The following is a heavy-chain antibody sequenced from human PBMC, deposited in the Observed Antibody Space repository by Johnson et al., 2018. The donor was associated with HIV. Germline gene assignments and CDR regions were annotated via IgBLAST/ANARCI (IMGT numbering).Heavy chain of an antibody. J-gene: IGHJ3*01. D-gene: IGHD1-26*01. CDR1: GFTFSSYA. CDR3: ASGGPLSGSDECCFDV. V-gene: IGHV3-30*14. CDR2: ISYDGSNK. Sequence: QLVESGGGVVQPGRSLRLSCAASGFTFSSYAMHWVRQAPGKGLEWVAVISYDGSNKYYADSVKGRFTVSSDNSKNTLCLQMNSLRVEDTPVSSCASGGPLSGSDECCFDVWGQGTMVTVSS.